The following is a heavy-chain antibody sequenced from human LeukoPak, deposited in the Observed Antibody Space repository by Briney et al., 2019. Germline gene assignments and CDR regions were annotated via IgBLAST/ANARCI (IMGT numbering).Heavy chain of an antibody. CDR3: AMPSYYYDSSGYYPHLDY. V-gene: IGHV4-34*01. Sequence: SETLSLTCAVYGGSFSGYYWSWIRQPPGKGLEWIGEINHSGSTNYNPSLKSRVTISVDTSKHQFSLKLSSVTAADTAVYYCAMPSYYYDSSGYYPHLDYWGQGTLVTVSS. D-gene: IGHD3-22*01. J-gene: IGHJ4*02. CDR2: INHSGST. CDR1: GGSFSGYY.